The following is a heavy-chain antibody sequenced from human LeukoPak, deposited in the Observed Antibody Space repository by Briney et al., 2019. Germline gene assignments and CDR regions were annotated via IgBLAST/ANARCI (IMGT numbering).Heavy chain of an antibody. CDR1: GFTFSSYS. V-gene: IGHV3-21*01. CDR2: ISSSSSYI. Sequence: GGSLRLSCAASGFTFSSYSMNWARQAPGKGLEWVSPISSSSSYIYYADSVKGRFTISRDNAKNSLYLQMNSLRAEDTAVYYCARPKPDYGDYVHAFDIWGQGTMVTVSS. CDR3: ARPKPDYGDYVHAFDI. D-gene: IGHD4-17*01. J-gene: IGHJ3*02.